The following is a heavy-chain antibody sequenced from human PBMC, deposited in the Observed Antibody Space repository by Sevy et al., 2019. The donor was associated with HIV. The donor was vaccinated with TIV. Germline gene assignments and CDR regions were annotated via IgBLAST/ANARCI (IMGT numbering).Heavy chain of an antibody. CDR3: ARARPSVLRFLEWLPYDAFDI. Sequence: ASVKVSCKASGYTFTGHYMHWVRRAPGQGLEWMGWINPNSGGTNYAQKFQGRVTMTRDTSISTAYMELSRLGSDETAVYYCARARPSVLRFLEWLPYDAFDIWGQGTMVTVSS. J-gene: IGHJ3*02. V-gene: IGHV1-2*02. CDR2: INPNSGGT. D-gene: IGHD3-3*01. CDR1: GYTFTGHY.